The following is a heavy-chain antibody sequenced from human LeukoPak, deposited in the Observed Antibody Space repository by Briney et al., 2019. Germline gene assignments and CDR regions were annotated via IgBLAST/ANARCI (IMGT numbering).Heavy chain of an antibody. J-gene: IGHJ4*02. CDR2: IWHDGSNE. CDR1: GFTFSSYA. V-gene: IGHV3-33*01. CDR3: ARGRLCSGGHCYLNFDY. Sequence: GRSLRLSCAASGFTFSSYAMHWVRQAPGKGLEWVAVIWHDGSNEYYGDSVKGRFTISRDNSKNTLYLQMNSLRAEDTAVYYCARGRLCSGGHCYLNFDYWGQGTLVTVSS. D-gene: IGHD2-15*01.